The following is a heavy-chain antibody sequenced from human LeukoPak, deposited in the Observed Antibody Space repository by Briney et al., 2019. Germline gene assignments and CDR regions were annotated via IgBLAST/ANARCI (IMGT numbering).Heavy chain of an antibody. CDR1: GFTFSSYA. Sequence: GGSLRLSCAASGFTFSSYAMSWVRQAPGKGLEWVSAISGSGGSTYYADSVKGRFTISRDNSKNTLYLQMNSLRAEDTAVYYCAKDGSRYCSGGSCLYGMDVWGQGTLVTVSS. D-gene: IGHD2-15*01. V-gene: IGHV3-23*01. CDR2: ISGSGGST. CDR3: AKDGSRYCSGGSCLYGMDV. J-gene: IGHJ6*02.